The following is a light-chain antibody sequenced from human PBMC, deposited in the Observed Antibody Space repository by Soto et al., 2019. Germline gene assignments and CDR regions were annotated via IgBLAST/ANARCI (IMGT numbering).Light chain of an antibody. V-gene: IGKV3-20*01. CDR1: QSVRSNY. J-gene: IGKJ5*01. Sequence: DNVLTQSTGTLSLSPGERATLSCRASQSVRSNYVAWYQQKPGQAPRLLISGASSRATGIPDRFSGSGSGTDFTLTISRLEPEDFALYYCQQYGSSPITFGQGTRLEIK. CDR2: GAS. CDR3: QQYGSSPIT.